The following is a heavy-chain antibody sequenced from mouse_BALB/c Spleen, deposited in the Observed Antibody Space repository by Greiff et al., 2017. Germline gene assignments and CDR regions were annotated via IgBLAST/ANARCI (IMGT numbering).Heavy chain of an antibody. CDR3: AREYGKENYAMDY. Sequence: QVQLQQSGPELVKPGASVKISCKASGYSFTSYYIHWVKQRPGQGLEWIGWIFPGSGNTKYNEKFKGKATLTADTSSSTAYMQLSSLTSEDSAVYCCAREYGKENYAMDYWGQGTSVTVSS. J-gene: IGHJ4*01. CDR1: GYSFTSYY. D-gene: IGHD2-10*02. CDR2: IFPGSGNT. V-gene: IGHV1-66*01.